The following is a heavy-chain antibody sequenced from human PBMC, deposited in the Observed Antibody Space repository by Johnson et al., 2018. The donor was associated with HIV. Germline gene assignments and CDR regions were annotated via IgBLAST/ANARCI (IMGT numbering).Heavy chain of an antibody. J-gene: IGHJ3*02. CDR1: GFTLSSYW. V-gene: IGHV3-74*01. CDR3: AKGRLVGATTYDAFDI. D-gene: IGHD1-26*01. CDR2: INSDGSSS. Sequence: VQLVESGGGLVQPGGSLRLSCAASGFTLSSYWMHWVRQVPGKGPVWVSRINSDGSSSAYADSVKGRFTISRDGDKDTLYLQMNNLTIEDTAVYYCAKGRLVGATTYDAFDIWGQGTMVTVSS.